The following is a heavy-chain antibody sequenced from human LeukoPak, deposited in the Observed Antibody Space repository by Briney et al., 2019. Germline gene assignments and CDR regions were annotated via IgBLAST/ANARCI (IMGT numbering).Heavy chain of an antibody. Sequence: GASVKVSCKASGYTFTAQYMHWVRQAPGQGLEWMGWIYPNNGDTKYAQSFLGRVTMTRDTSTTTAYMELSSLRSDDTAVYFCASYPRSIPTPPFDYWGQGTLVTVSS. CDR1: GYTFTAQY. V-gene: IGHV1-2*02. D-gene: IGHD2-21*01. J-gene: IGHJ4*02. CDR3: ASYPRSIPTPPFDY. CDR2: IYPNNGDT.